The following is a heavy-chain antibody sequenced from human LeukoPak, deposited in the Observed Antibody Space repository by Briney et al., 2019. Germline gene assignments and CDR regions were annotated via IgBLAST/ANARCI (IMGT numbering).Heavy chain of an antibody. CDR1: GYSISSGYY. V-gene: IGHV4-38-2*02. CDR3: ARGVSRWLLDY. CDR2: IYHSGST. J-gene: IGHJ4*02. Sequence: SETLSLTCTVSGYSISSGYYWGWIRQPPGKGLEWIGSIYHSGSTYYNPSLKSRVTISVDTSKNQFSLKLSSVTAADTAVYYCARGVSRWLLDYWGQGTLVTVSS. D-gene: IGHD6-19*01.